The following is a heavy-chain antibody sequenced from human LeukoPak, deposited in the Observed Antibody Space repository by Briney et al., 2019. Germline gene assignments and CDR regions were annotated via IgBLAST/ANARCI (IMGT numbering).Heavy chain of an antibody. J-gene: IGHJ4*02. CDR1: GYTFTSYG. V-gene: IGHV1-18*01. Sequence: ASVKVSCKASGYTFTSYGISWVRQAPGQGLEWMGWISAYNGNTNYAQKLQGRVTMTTDTSTSTAYMELRSLRSDDTAVYYCARDREGFWSGYSFDYWGQGTLVTVSS. D-gene: IGHD3-3*01. CDR2: ISAYNGNT. CDR3: ARDREGFWSGYSFDY.